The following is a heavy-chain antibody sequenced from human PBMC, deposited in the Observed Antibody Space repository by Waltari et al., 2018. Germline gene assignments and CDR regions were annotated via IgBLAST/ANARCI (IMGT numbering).Heavy chain of an antibody. V-gene: IGHV1-69*08. D-gene: IGHD1-26*01. CDR1: GGTFSSYA. CDR3: AREPRVVGGSYRQHKVSGAFDI. CDR2: IIPIFGTA. J-gene: IGHJ3*02. Sequence: QVQLVQSGAEVKKPGSSVKVSCKASGGTFSSYAISWVRQAPGQGLEWMGRIIPIFGTANYAQKFQGRVTITADKSTSTAYMELSSLRSEDTAVYYCAREPRVVGGSYRQHKVSGAFDIWGQGTMVTVSS.